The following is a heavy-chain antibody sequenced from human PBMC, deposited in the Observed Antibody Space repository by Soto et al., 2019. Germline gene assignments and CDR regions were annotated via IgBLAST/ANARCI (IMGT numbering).Heavy chain of an antibody. V-gene: IGHV3-23*01. CDR1: GFTFNSYA. Sequence: EVQLLESGGGFLQPGGSQRHSCVASGFTFNSYAMSWVRQTPEKGLEWVSTISGSGYQTYYAQSVQGRFTISRDNSKSTVYLQMNGLRAEDSATYYCAKGRYFDASGGCANFWGQGTLVTVSS. CDR3: AKGRYFDASGGCANF. CDR2: ISGSGYQT. J-gene: IGHJ4*02. D-gene: IGHD3-22*01.